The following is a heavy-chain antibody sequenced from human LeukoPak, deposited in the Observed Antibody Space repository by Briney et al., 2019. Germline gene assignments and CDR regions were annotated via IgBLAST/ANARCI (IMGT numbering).Heavy chain of an antibody. D-gene: IGHD1-26*01. Sequence: PSQTLSLTCTVSGGSISSGGYYWSWIRQPPGKGLEWIGYIYHSGSTYYNPSLKSRVTTSVDRSKNQFSLKLSSVTAADTAVYYCARTYSGSYWSPYYFDYWGQGTLVTVSS. CDR1: GGSISSGGYY. CDR3: ARTYSGSYWSPYYFDY. V-gene: IGHV4-30-2*01. J-gene: IGHJ4*02. CDR2: IYHSGST.